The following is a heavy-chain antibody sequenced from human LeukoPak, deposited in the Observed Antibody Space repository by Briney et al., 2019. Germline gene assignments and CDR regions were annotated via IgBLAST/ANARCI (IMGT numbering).Heavy chain of an antibody. CDR3: ARHWYSSGYYYGAEYFQH. Sequence: KPSETLSLTCTVSGGFISSSSYYWGWIRQPPGKGLEWVVSIYYSGSTYSNPSLKSRVTVSVDTSKNQFSLKLSSVTAADTAVYYCARHWYSSGYYYGAEYFQHWGQGTLVTVSS. CDR1: GGFISSSSYY. J-gene: IGHJ1*01. V-gene: IGHV4-39*01. D-gene: IGHD3-22*01. CDR2: IYYSGST.